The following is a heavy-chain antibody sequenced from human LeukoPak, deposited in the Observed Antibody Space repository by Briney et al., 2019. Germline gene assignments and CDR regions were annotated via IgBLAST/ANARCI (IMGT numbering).Heavy chain of an antibody. D-gene: IGHD2-2*02. J-gene: IGHJ4*02. CDR3: ARDGGEDIVVVPAAIVFDY. CDR2: ISAYNGNT. Sequence: GAPVKVSCKASGYTFTSYGISWVRQAPGQGLEWMGWISAYNGNTNYAQKLQGRVTMTTDTSTSTAYMELRSLRSDDTAVYYCARDGGEDIVVVPAAIVFDYWGQGTLVTVSS. V-gene: IGHV1-18*01. CDR1: GYTFTSYG.